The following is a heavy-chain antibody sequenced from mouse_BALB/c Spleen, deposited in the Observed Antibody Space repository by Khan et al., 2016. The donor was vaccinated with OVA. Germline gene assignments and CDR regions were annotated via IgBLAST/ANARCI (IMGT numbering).Heavy chain of an antibody. J-gene: IGHJ2*01. CDR1: GYSITSGYG. CDR2: ISYSGST. CDR3: ARTTRIKY. Sequence: VQLKESGPGLVKPSQSLSFTCTVTGYSITSGYGWYWIRQSPGNKLEWMGYISYSGSTNYNPSLKSRISITRDTSYNQFYLQLNSVTTEDTATYYCARTTRIKYWGQGTTLTVSS. D-gene: IGHD2-12*01. V-gene: IGHV3-1*02.